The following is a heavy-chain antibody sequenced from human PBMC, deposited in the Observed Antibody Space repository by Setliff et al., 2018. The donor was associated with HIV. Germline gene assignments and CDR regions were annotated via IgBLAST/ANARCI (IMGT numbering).Heavy chain of an antibody. Sequence: ASVKVSCKASGYTFTAYYMHWVQQAPGKGLEWVGRVDPEDGETMYAEKFQGRVTITADTSTDTAYLELSSLRSEDTAVYYCATVSGDYYGSSDRPWGQGTLVTVSS. V-gene: IGHV1-69-2*01. D-gene: IGHD3-22*01. CDR1: GYTFTAYY. CDR2: VDPEDGET. J-gene: IGHJ5*02. CDR3: ATVSGDYYGSSDRP.